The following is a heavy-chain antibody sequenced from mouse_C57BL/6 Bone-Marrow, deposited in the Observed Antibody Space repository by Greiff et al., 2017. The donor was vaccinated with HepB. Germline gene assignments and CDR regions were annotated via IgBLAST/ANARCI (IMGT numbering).Heavy chain of an antibody. V-gene: IGHV6-3*01. CDR3: TGINYYGSSYYFDY. CDR2: IRLKSDNYAT. J-gene: IGHJ2*01. Sequence: EVKLVESGGGLVQPGGSMKLSCVASGFTFSNYWMNWVRQSPEKGLEWVAQIRLKSDNYATHYAESVKGRFTISRDDSKSSVYLQMNNLRAEDTGIYYCTGINYYGSSYYFDYWGQGTTLTVSS. D-gene: IGHD1-1*01. CDR1: GFTFSNYW.